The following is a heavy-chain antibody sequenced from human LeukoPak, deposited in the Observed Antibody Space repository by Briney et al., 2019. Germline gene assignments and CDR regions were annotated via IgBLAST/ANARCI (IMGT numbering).Heavy chain of an antibody. D-gene: IGHD3-22*01. CDR2: IYHSGST. J-gene: IGHJ4*02. V-gene: IGHV4-30-2*01. CDR3: ARGFDDSSGYLYYFDY. CDR1: GGSISSGGYY. Sequence: SETLSLTCTVSGGSISSGGYYWSWIRQPPGKGLEWIGYIYHSGSTYYNPSLKSRVTISVDRSKNQFSLKLSSVTAADTAVYYCARGFDDSSGYLYYFDYWGQGTLVTVSS.